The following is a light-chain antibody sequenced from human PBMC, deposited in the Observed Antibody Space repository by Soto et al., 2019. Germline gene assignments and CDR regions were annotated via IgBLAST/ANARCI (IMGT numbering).Light chain of an antibody. V-gene: IGLV1-44*01. J-gene: IGLJ2*01. CDR1: SSNIGSKT. Sequence: QLVLTQPPSASGTPGQRVTISCSGSSSNIGSKTVIWYQQIPGTAPRLLIRGNNQRPSGVPDRFSGSKSGTSASLAISGLQSEDEADFHCAAWDDSLNGRVFGGGTKVTVL. CDR3: AAWDDSLNGRV. CDR2: GNN.